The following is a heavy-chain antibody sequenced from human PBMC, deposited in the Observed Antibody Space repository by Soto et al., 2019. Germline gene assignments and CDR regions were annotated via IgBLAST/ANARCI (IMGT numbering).Heavy chain of an antibody. J-gene: IGHJ5*02. CDR1: GGTFSSFG. D-gene: IGHD6-19*01. Sequence: VASVKVSCKASGGTFSSFGLSWVRQAPGQGLEWMGGIIPIFDTTTYAQEFQGRVMITADEPTGTAYLELSSLRSKDTAVYYCAATLSVAATRFTWFDPWGQGTLVTVSS. V-gene: IGHV1-69*13. CDR3: AATLSVAATRFTWFDP. CDR2: IIPIFDTT.